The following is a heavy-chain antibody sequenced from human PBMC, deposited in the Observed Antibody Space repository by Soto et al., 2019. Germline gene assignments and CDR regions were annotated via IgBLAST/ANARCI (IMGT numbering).Heavy chain of an antibody. V-gene: IGHV3-11*01. Sequence: SGGSLRLSCAASGFTFSDYYMAWIRQAPGKGLEWVSYISSTGTTKFYADSVRGRFTISRDNAKNSLYLQMSSLRAEDTAMYYCARVGNTVTIFGVAIPNWFDPWGQGTLVTVSS. J-gene: IGHJ5*02. D-gene: IGHD3-3*01. CDR2: ISSTGTTK. CDR1: GFTFSDYY. CDR3: ARVGNTVTIFGVAIPNWFDP.